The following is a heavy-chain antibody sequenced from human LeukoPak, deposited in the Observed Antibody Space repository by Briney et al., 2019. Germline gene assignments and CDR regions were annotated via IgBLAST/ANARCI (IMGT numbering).Heavy chain of an antibody. CDR1: GGSISSGSYY. CDR2: IYTSGST. V-gene: IGHV4-61*02. CDR3: ARDYDYVWGSYRYFGY. Sequence: PSETLSLTCTVSGGSISSGSYYWSWIRQPAGKGLEWIGRIYTSGSTNYNPSLKSRVTISVDTSKNQFSLKLSSVTAADTAVYYCARDYDYVWGSYRYFGYWGQGTLVTVSS. D-gene: IGHD3-16*02. J-gene: IGHJ4*02.